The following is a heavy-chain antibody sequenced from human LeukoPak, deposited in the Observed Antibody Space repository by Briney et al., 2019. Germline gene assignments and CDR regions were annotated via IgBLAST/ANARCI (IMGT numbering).Heavy chain of an antibody. V-gene: IGHV3-21*01. D-gene: IGHD3-22*01. J-gene: IGHJ4*02. CDR2: ISSSSSYI. CDR1: GFTFSSYG. CDR3: ARAKIVVADN. Sequence: GRSLRLSCAASGFTFSSYGMHWVRQAPGKGLEWVSSISSSSSYIYYADSVKGRFTISRDNAKNSLYLQMNSLRAEDTAVYYCARAKIVVADNWGQGTLVTVSP.